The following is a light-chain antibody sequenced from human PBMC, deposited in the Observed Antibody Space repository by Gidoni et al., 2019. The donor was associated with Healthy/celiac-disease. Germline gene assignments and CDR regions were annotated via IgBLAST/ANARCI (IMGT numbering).Light chain of an antibody. CDR3: QQYGSSPPIT. CDR1: QSVSSSY. V-gene: IGKV3-20*01. Sequence: EIVLTQSPGTLSLSPGERATRSCRASQSVSSSYLAWYQQKPGQAPRLLIYGASRRATGIPDRFSGSGSGTDFTLTISRLEPEDFAVYYCQQYGSSPPITFGQGTRLEIK. J-gene: IGKJ5*01. CDR2: GAS.